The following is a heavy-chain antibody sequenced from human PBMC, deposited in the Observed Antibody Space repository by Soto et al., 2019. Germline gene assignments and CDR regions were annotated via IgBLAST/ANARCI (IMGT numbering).Heavy chain of an antibody. CDR3: ASCGKAGFTLYGMDV. J-gene: IGHJ6*02. V-gene: IGHV5-10-1*01. D-gene: IGHD6-13*01. CDR1: GYSFTSYW. CDR2: IDPSDSYT. Sequence: ESLKISCKGSGYSFTSYWISWVRQMPGKGLEWMGRIDPSDSYTNYSPSFQGHVTISADKSISTAYLQWSSLKASDTAMYYCASCGKAGFTLYGMDVWGQGTTVTVSS.